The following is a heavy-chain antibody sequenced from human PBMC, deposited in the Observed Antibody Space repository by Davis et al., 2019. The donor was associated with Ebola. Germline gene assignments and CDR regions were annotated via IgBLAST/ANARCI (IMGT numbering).Heavy chain of an antibody. CDR3: AKDPRMTTVTTMYFDL. CDR2: ISGSGGST. Sequence: GESLKISCAASGFIFSSYAMSWVRQAPGKGLEWVSAISGSGGSTYYADFVKGRFTISRDNSKNTLYLQMNSLRAEDTAVYYCAKDPRMTTVTTMYFDLWGRGTLVTVSA. J-gene: IGHJ2*01. D-gene: IGHD4-17*01. CDR1: GFIFSSYA. V-gene: IGHV3-23*01.